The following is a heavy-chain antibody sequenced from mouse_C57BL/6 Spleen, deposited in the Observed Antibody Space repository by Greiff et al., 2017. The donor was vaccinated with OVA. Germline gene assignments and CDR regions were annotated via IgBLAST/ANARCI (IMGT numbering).Heavy chain of an antibody. Sequence: VQLQQSGAELVKPGASVKISCKASGYTFTDYYINWVKQRPGQGLEWIGKIGPGSGSTYYNEKFKGKATLTADKSSSTAYMQLSSLTSEDSAVYFCARAITTVVATDWYCDVWGTGTTVTVSS. J-gene: IGHJ1*03. CDR2: IGPGSGST. V-gene: IGHV1-77*01. CDR1: GYTFTDYY. D-gene: IGHD1-1*01. CDR3: ARAITTVVATDWYCDV.